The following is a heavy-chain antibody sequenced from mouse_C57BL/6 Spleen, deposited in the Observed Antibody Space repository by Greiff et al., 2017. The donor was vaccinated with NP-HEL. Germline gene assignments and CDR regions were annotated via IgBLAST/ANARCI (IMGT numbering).Heavy chain of an antibody. CDR1: GFTFSSYA. J-gene: IGHJ3*01. V-gene: IGHV5-4*01. CDR2: ISDGGSYT. D-gene: IGHD1-1*01. Sequence: EVQRVESGGGLVKPGGSLKLSCAASGFTFSSYAMSWVRQTPEKRLEWVATISDGGSYTYYPDNVKGRFTISRDNAKNNLYLQMSHLKSEDTAMYYCARDTDWFACWGQGTLVTVSA. CDR3: ARDTDWFAC.